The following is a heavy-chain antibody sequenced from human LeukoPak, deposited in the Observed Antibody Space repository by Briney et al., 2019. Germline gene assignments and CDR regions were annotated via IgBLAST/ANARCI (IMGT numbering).Heavy chain of an antibody. CDR1: GLTFSGSA. CDR2: IRSKANSYAT. CDR3: TSRGPIAAAPDY. V-gene: IGHV3-73*01. J-gene: IGHJ4*02. Sequence: GGSLKLSCAASGLTFSGSAMHWVRQASGKGLEWVGRIRSKANSYATAYAASVKGRFTISRDDSKNTAYLQMNSLKTEDTAVYYCTSRGPIAAAPDYWGQGTLVTVSS. D-gene: IGHD6-13*01.